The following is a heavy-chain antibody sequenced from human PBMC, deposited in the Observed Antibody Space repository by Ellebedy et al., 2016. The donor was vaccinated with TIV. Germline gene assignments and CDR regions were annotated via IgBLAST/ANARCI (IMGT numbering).Heavy chain of an antibody. J-gene: IGHJ4*02. D-gene: IGHD3-10*01. CDR2: IKQGGSEK. Sequence: GESLKISCAASGFTFTNYWMSWVRQAPGKGLEWVATIKQGGSEKYYVDSVKGRFTISRDNAKNSLYLQMNSLRAEDTAVYYCARSDAIIDVKSLDYWGQGTLVTVSS. CDR1: GFTFTNYW. V-gene: IGHV3-7*03. CDR3: ARSDAIIDVKSLDY.